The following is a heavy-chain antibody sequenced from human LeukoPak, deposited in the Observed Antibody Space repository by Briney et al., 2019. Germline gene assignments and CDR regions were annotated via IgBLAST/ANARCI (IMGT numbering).Heavy chain of an antibody. Sequence: SETLSLTCTVSGGSISSYYWSWIRQPPGKGLEWIGYIYYSGSTNYNPSLKSRVTISVDTSKNQFSLKLSSVTAADTAVYYCARGSDRRGGYRPAYFDYWGQGTLVTVSS. V-gene: IGHV4-59*01. CDR2: IYYSGST. J-gene: IGHJ4*02. D-gene: IGHD1-26*01. CDR1: GGSISSYY. CDR3: ARGSDRRGGYRPAYFDY.